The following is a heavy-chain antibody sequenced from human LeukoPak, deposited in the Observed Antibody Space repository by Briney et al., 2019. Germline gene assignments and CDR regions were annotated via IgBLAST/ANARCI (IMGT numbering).Heavy chain of an antibody. CDR3: ARAPWGGNDSSGYRGLGEYFQH. CDR2: IKQDGSEK. Sequence: GGALRLSCAASGFTFSSYWMSWVRQAPGKGLEWVANIKQDGSEKYYVDSVKGRFTISRDNAKNSLYLQMNSLRAEDTAVYYCARAPWGGNDSSGYRGLGEYFQHWGQGTLVTVSS. V-gene: IGHV3-7*01. CDR1: GFTFSSYW. J-gene: IGHJ1*01. D-gene: IGHD3-22*01.